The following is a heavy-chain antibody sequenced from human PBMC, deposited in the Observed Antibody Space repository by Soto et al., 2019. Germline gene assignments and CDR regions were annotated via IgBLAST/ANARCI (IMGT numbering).Heavy chain of an antibody. V-gene: IGHV1-3*01. J-gene: IGHJ4*02. CDR1: GYTSTSYA. D-gene: IGHD6-13*01. CDR3: AALTAAGISYLDY. Sequence: GASVKVSCKASGYTSTSYAMHWVRQAPGQRLEWMGWINAGNGNTKYSQKFQGRVTITRDTSASTAYMELSSLRSEDTAVYYCAALTAAGISYLDYWGEGTLVTVSS. CDR2: INAGNGNT.